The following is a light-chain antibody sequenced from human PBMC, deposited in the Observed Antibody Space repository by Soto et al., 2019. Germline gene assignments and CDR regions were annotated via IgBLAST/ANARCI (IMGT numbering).Light chain of an antibody. CDR2: GAS. CDR1: QSFSSSY. J-gene: IGKJ2*01. V-gene: IGKV3-20*01. CDR3: QHYGSSSYT. Sequence: EIVLTQSPGTLSLSPGERATLSCRASQSFSSSYLAWYQQKPGQAPRLLIYGASNRATGSPDRFSGSGSGTDFTLTICRLEPEDFAVYYCQHYGSSSYTFGQGTKVDMK.